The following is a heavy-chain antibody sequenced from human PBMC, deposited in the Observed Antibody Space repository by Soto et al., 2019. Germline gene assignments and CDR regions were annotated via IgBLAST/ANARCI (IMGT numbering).Heavy chain of an antibody. V-gene: IGHV1-18*01. Sequence: ASVKVSCKASGYSFTNYGVSWVRQAPGQGLEWMGWISADNGDTNYAQKLQGRVTMTTDTSTSTAYMELRSLRSDDTAVYDCARDTSRSTFDIWGQGTMVTVSS. J-gene: IGHJ3*02. CDR2: ISADNGDT. CDR3: ARDTSRSTFDI. CDR1: GYSFTNYG.